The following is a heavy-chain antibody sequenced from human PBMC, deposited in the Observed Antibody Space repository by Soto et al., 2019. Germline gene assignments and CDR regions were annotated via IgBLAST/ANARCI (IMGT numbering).Heavy chain of an antibody. V-gene: IGHV3-9*01. Sequence: EVQLVESGGGLVQYGRSLRLSCAASGFTFDDYAIHWVRQAPGKGLEWVSGISWNSGTIGYADSVKGRFTISRDNAKNSLYLQMNSLRAEDTALYYCAKDPYSSSSGPGFFDYWGQGTLVTVSS. CDR2: ISWNSGTI. CDR3: AKDPYSSSSGPGFFDY. J-gene: IGHJ4*02. D-gene: IGHD6-6*01. CDR1: GFTFDDYA.